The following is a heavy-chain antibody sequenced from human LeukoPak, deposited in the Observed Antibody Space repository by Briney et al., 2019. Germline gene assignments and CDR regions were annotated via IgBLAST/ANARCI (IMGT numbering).Heavy chain of an antibody. CDR3: ATTTIFGVPGRFDP. V-gene: IGHV4-59*01. CDR2: IYYSGST. Sequence: SETLSLTCTVSGGSISSYYWSWIRQPPGKGLEWIGYIYYSGSTNYNPSLKSRVTISVDTSKNQFSLKLSSVTAADTAVYYCATTTIFGVPGRFDPWGQGTLVTVSS. J-gene: IGHJ5*02. D-gene: IGHD3-3*01. CDR1: GGSISSYY.